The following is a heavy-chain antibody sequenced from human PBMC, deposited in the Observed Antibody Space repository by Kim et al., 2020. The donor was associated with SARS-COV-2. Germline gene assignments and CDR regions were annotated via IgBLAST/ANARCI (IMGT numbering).Heavy chain of an antibody. J-gene: IGHJ4*02. D-gene: IGHD6-19*01. CDR3: AKLIGHSSGWYRGYYFDY. V-gene: IGHV5-51*01. Sequence: GESLKISCKGSGYTITSYWIGWVRQMPGKGLEWMGILYPGDSDTRYSPSFQGQVTISADKSISTAYLQWSSLKASDTAMYYCAKLIGHSSGWYRGYYFDYWGQGTLVTVSS. CDR1: GYTITSYW. CDR2: LYPGDSDT.